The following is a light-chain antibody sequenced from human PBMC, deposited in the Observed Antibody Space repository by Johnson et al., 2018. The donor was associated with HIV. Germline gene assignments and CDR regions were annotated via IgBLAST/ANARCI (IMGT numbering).Light chain of an antibody. J-gene: IGLJ1*01. CDR1: SSNIGNNY. CDR2: DNN. CDR3: GTLDSSLSARYF. Sequence: QPVLTQPPSVSAAPGQKVTISCSGSSSNIGNNYVSWYQQLPGTAPKLLIYDNNKRPSGIPDRFSGSKSGTSATLGITGLQTGDEADYYCGTLDSSLSARYFFGTGTKVTVL. V-gene: IGLV1-51*01.